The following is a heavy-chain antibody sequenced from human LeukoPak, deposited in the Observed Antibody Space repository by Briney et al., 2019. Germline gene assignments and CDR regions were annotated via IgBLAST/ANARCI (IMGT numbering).Heavy chain of an antibody. D-gene: IGHD2-8*01. J-gene: IGHJ6*02. CDR3: VRNNAMDV. CDR1: GFTLSNNW. CDR2: VNRDGSET. Sequence: AGGSLRLSCAASGFTLSNNWMTWVRQGPGRGPEWVANVNRDGSETYYLDSVKGRFTISRDNAKNSLYLQMNSLRAEDTALYYCVRNNAMDVWGQGTTVIVSS. V-gene: IGHV3-7*03.